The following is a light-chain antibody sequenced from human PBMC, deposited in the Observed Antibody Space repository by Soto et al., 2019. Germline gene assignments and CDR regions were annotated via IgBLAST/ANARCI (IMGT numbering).Light chain of an antibody. Sequence: EIVLIQSPGTVPLSPGERDTLSCRASQSVSRNFLVWYQQKPGQAPRPLIYSASSRATGIPDRFSGSGSGTDFTLTISRLEPEDFAVYYCQQYANSPFTFGQGTKLEIK. CDR2: SAS. CDR3: QQYANSPFT. CDR1: QSVSRNF. V-gene: IGKV3-20*01. J-gene: IGKJ2*01.